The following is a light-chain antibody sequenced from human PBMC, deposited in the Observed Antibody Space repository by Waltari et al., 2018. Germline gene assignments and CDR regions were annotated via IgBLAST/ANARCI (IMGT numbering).Light chain of an antibody. CDR2: EVF. CDR3: NSYTTGDTVI. Sequence: QSALTQPASVSGSPGQWITISCTGTTSAIGFYNYVSWYQQHPGKAPTRMLYEVFNRPSGVSIRCSGSKAGKPASLAISGLQADDEANCYCNSYTTGDTVIFGGGTKLTVL. J-gene: IGLJ2*01. V-gene: IGLV2-14*01. CDR1: TSAIGFYNY.